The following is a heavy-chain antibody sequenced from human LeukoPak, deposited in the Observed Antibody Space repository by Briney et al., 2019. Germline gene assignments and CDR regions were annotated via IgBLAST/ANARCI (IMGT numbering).Heavy chain of an antibody. Sequence: ASVKVSCKASGYTFTNYAMHWVRQAPGQRLEWMGWINAGNGNTQSSQKFQGRVTITSDTSASTAYMDLSSLRSEDTAVYYCARVRCSSTSCYPRRLDYGGQGPLATVPS. CDR3: ARVRCSSTSCYPRRLDY. J-gene: IGHJ4*02. CDR1: GYTFTNYA. D-gene: IGHD2-2*01. V-gene: IGHV1-3*01. CDR2: INAGNGNT.